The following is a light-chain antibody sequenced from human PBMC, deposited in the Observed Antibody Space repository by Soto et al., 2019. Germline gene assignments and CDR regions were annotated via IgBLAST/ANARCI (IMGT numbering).Light chain of an antibody. CDR2: EAS. V-gene: IGKV3-20*01. Sequence: EVVLTQSPGTLSLSPGERAILSCRASQSVRSRYLAWYQQRPGQAPRLLIYEASNRASGIPDRFSGSGSGTDFTLTIRRLESEDFAVYFCQQYGSSPLTFGGGTKVEIK. CDR1: QSVRSRY. CDR3: QQYGSSPLT. J-gene: IGKJ4*01.